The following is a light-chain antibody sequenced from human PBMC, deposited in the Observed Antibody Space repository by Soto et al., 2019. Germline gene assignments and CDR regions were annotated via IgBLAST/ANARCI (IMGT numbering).Light chain of an antibody. V-gene: IGKV1-9*01. CDR2: AAS. CDR3: QQLNSYL. J-gene: IGKJ5*01. CDR1: QGISSY. Sequence: IQLTQNPSSLSASVGDRVTITCRASQGISSYLAWYQQKPGKAPKLLIYAASTLQSGVPSRFSGSGSGTDFTLTISSLQPEDFATYYCQQLNSYLFGQGRRPAVK.